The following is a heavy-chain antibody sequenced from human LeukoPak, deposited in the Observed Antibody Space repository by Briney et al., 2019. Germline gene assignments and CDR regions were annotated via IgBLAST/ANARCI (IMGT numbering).Heavy chain of an antibody. Sequence: GGSLRLSCVASGFTFGKYWMSWVRQAPGKGLEWVAVISYDGSNKYYVDSVKGRFTISRDNSKNTLYLQMNSLRAEDTAVYYCANLVYCSGGSCYPTFDAFDIWGQGTMVTVSS. V-gene: IGHV3-30*18. CDR3: ANLVYCSGGSCYPTFDAFDI. CDR2: ISYDGSNK. J-gene: IGHJ3*02. D-gene: IGHD2-15*01. CDR1: GFTFGKYW.